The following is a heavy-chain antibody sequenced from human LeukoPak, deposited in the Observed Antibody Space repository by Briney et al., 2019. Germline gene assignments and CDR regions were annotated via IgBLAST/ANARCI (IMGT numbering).Heavy chain of an antibody. V-gene: IGHV6-1*01. D-gene: IGHD4-17*01. CDR3: ARAGAMTTVTLGAFDI. Sequence: PSQTLSLTCAISGDSVSSNSAAWNWIRQSPSRGLEWLGRTYYRSKWHNDYAVSVKSRITINPDTSKNQFSLQLNSVTPEDTAVYYCARAGAMTTVTLGAFDIWGQGTMVTVSS. CDR1: GDSVSSNSAA. J-gene: IGHJ3*02. CDR2: TYYRSKWHN.